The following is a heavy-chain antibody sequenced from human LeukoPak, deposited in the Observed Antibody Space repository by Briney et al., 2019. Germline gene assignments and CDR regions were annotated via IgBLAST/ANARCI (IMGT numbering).Heavy chain of an antibody. Sequence: PGGSLRLSCAASGFTLSSYWRSWVRQAPGEGLEWVDCIHQNGGTEYYVDSVKGRFAISRDNTKNSLYLQMNSLTIEDTAVYYCARDLSSRDAYWGQGTLVTVSS. CDR3: ARDLSSRDAY. V-gene: IGHV3-7*03. CDR1: GFTLSSYW. J-gene: IGHJ4*02. D-gene: IGHD6-13*01. CDR2: IHQNGGTE.